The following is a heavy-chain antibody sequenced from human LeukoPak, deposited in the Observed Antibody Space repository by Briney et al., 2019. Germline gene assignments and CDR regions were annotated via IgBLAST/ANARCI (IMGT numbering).Heavy chain of an antibody. CDR3: ARIRCGGDCRSDY. CDR2: IRSSSSYI. J-gene: IGHJ4*02. CDR1: GFTFSSHS. D-gene: IGHD2-21*02. Sequence: TGGSLRLSCAASGFTFSSHSMHWVRQAPGKGLEWVSYIRSSSSYIYYADSVKGRFTISRDNAKNSLYLQMNRLRAEDTAVYYCARIRCGGDCRSDYWGQGTLVTVSS. V-gene: IGHV3-21*01.